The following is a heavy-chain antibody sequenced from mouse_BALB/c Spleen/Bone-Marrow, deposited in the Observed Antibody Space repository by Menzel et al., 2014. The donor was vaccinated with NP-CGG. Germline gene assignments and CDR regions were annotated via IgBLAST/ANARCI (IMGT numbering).Heavy chain of an antibody. CDR1: GFTFSSYG. CDR2: INNNGGDT. V-gene: IGHV5-6-3*01. Sequence: VQLKESGGGSVQPGGSLKLSCAASGFTFSSYGMSWVRQTPDKRLEMIATINNNGGDTYYPDSVKGRFTISRDNARNTLYLQMSSLKSEDTAMYYCARGYDYSSWFAYWGQGTLVTVSP. D-gene: IGHD2-4*01. J-gene: IGHJ3*01. CDR3: ARGYDYSSWFAY.